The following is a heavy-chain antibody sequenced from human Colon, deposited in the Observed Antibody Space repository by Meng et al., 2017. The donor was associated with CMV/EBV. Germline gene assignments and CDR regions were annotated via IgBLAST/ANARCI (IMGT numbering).Heavy chain of an antibody. CDR3: ARSGSGRYYYDYTMDV. CDR2: TNEEGNDK. CDR1: GFTFSNSW. Sequence: GGSLRLSCVASGFTFSNSWMIWVRQAPGKGLEWVAKTNEEGNDKYYVDSVKGRFTISRDNAKNSVYLQMNSLRAEDTAVYYCARSGSGRYYYDYTMDVWGQGTTVTVSS. D-gene: IGHD3-3*01. J-gene: IGHJ6*02. V-gene: IGHV3-7*01.